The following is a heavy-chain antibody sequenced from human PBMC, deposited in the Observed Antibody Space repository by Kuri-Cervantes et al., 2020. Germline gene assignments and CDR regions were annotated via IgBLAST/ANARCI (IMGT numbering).Heavy chain of an antibody. J-gene: IGHJ2*01. CDR1: GGSFSNYY. Sequence: SETLSLTCGVFGGSFSNYYWGWIRQPPGKGLEWIGSIYYSGSTYYNPSLKSRVTISVDTSKNQFSLKLSSVTAADTAVYYCARDHWGFGTYWYFDLWGRGTLVTVSS. V-gene: IGHV4-39*07. CDR3: ARDHWGFGTYWYFDL. D-gene: IGHD7-27*01. CDR2: IYYSGST.